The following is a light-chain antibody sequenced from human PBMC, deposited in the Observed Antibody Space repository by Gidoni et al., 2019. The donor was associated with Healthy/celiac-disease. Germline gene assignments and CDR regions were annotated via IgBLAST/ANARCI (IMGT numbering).Light chain of an antibody. J-gene: IGLJ2*01. V-gene: IGLV1-40*01. Sequence: QSVPTHPPSVSVVPGQRVTLSCTGCSPNIGEGYDVHWYQQLPGTAPKLLIYSNNNRPSGVPDRFSGSKAGTSASLAISGRQAEDEADYYCQSYDSSLSGSIFGGGTKLTVL. CDR3: QSYDSSLSGSI. CDR1: SPNIGEGYD. CDR2: SNN.